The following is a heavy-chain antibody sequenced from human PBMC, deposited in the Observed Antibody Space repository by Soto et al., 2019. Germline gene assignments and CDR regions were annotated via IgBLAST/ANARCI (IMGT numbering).Heavy chain of an antibody. V-gene: IGHV3-7*01. D-gene: IGHD1-26*01. CDR2: INDDGSEE. CDR3: ARELIVGPAEYFQD. J-gene: IGHJ1*01. Sequence: GGSLRLSCVASGFTFKYDWMSWVRQSPGKGLEWVANINDDGSEEYYLDSVRGRFTISRDNAKNSLFLHMNSLTTEDTAVYFCARELIVGPAEYFQDWGQGTRVTVSS. CDR1: GFTFKYDW.